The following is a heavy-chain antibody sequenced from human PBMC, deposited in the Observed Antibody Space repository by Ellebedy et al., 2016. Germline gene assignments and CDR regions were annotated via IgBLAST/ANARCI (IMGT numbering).Heavy chain of an antibody. V-gene: IGHV1-46*01. CDR1: GYTFTSYY. Sequence: ASVKVSCKASGYTFTSYYMHWVRQAPGQGLEWMGIINPSGGSTSYAQKFQGRVTMTRDTSISTAYMELSRLRSDDTVVYYCARDGGGSSWYVDYYGMDVWGQGTTVTVSS. D-gene: IGHD6-13*01. J-gene: IGHJ6*02. CDR2: INPSGGST. CDR3: ARDGGGSSWYVDYYGMDV.